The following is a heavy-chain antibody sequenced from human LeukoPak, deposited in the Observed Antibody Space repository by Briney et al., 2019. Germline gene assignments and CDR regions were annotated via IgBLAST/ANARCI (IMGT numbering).Heavy chain of an antibody. J-gene: IGHJ4*02. CDR1: GGSISSYY. D-gene: IGHD1-26*01. V-gene: IGHV4-59*01. CDR3: ARWVGVTSYFDY. Sequence: SETLSLTCTVSGGSISSYYWSWIRQPPGKGLEWIGYIYFSGSTNYNPSLKSRVTILVDTSKNQFSLKLSPVTAADTAVYYCARWVGVTSYFDYWGQGTLVTVSS. CDR2: IYFSGST.